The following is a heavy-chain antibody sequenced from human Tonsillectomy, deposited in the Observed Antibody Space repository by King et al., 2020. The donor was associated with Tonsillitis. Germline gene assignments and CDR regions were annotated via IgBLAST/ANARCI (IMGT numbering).Heavy chain of an antibody. V-gene: IGHV1-69*04. D-gene: IGHD6-19*01. CDR3: LKDDEETTGSGWYGLVDS. CDR2: IIPLLSIP. J-gene: IGHJ4*02. Sequence: QLVQSGAEVRKPGASVRVSCKPSGGIVGNQAISWVRQAPGQGFEWMGRIIPLLSIPNYAQKFRNRVTISADKSSMTVYLDLNSLTSADTAVYYCLKDDEETTGSGWYGLVDSWGQGTPVTVSS. CDR1: GGIVGNQA.